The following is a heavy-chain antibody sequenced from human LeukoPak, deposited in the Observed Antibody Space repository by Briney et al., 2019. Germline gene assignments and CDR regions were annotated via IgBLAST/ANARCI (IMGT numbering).Heavy chain of an antibody. J-gene: IGHJ5*02. Sequence: GRSLRLSCAASGFTFSSYAIHWVRQAPGKGLEWVAVIAYDGGNKYYADSVKGRFTISRDNSKNTLFLQMNSLRAEDTAVYYCARDSSPWYYYDRSGSNGFDPWGQGTLVTVSS. V-gene: IGHV3-30-3*01. CDR3: ARDSSPWYYYDRSGSNGFDP. D-gene: IGHD3-22*01. CDR1: GFTFSSYA. CDR2: IAYDGGNK.